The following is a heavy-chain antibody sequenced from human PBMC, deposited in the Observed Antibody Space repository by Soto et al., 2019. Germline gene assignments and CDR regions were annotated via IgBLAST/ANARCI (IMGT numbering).Heavy chain of an antibody. CDR1: GITATTEY. CDR3: ARGDFEC. V-gene: IGHV3-53*01. Sequence: EVQLVESGGGLIQPGGSLKLSCAASGITATTEYMSWVRQAPGKGLEWVSIFFAGGDTYYADSVKGRFTISRDNPKNRLYLQMICLRAEDPAVYFCARGDFECWGQGTLVTVSS. CDR2: FFAGGDT. J-gene: IGHJ4*02.